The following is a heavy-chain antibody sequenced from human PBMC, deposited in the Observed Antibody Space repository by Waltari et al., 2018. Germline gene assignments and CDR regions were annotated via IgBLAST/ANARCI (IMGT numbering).Heavy chain of an antibody. D-gene: IGHD6-13*01. J-gene: IGHJ3*02. CDR1: GYTFTSYY. CDR2: INPSGGST. V-gene: IGHV1-46*01. Sequence: QVQLVQSGAEVKKPGASVKVCCKASGYTFTSYYMHWVRQAPGQGLEWMGIINPSGGSTSYAQKFQGRVTMTRDTSTSTVYMELSSLRSEDTAVYYCARDPYDSSWYRSDAFDIWGQGTMVTVSS. CDR3: ARDPYDSSWYRSDAFDI.